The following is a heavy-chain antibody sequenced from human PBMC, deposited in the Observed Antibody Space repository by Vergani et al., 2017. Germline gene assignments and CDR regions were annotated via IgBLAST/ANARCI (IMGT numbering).Heavy chain of an antibody. CDR3: ARDLSAAGRFDP. V-gene: IGHV3-7*01. J-gene: IGHJ5*02. CDR2: IKQDGSER. CDR1: GFTFSSYA. Sequence: VQLVESGGGVVQPGRSLRLSCAASGFTFSSYAMHWVRQAPGRGLEWVANIKQDGSERYYVDSVKGRFTISRDNAKKSLYLQMNSLRAEDTAVFYCARDLSAAGRFDPWGQGTLVTVSS. D-gene: IGHD2-2*01.